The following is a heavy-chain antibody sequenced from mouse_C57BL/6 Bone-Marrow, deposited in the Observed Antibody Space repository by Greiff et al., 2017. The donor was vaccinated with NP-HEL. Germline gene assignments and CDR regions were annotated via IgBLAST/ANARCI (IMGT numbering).Heavy chain of an antibody. CDR3: AKRGYCSPYFDY. CDR1: GYTFTSYW. J-gene: IGHJ2*01. Sequence: QVQLQQPGAELVRPGTSVKLSCKASGYTFTSYWMHWVKQRPGQGLEWIGVIDPSDSYTNYNQKFKGKATLTVDTSSSTAYMQLSSLTSEDAAVYYGAKRGYCSPYFDYWGQGTTLTVSS. V-gene: IGHV1-59*01. CDR2: IDPSDSYT. D-gene: IGHD1-1*01.